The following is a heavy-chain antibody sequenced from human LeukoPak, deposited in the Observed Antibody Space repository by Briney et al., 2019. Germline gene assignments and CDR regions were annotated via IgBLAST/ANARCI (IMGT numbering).Heavy chain of an antibody. CDR3: ARRMSVVVPAAIRRYYYYGMDV. CDR1: GGSISSYY. CDR2: IYYSGST. Sequence: SETLSLTCTVSGGSISSYYWSWIRQPPGKGLEWIGDIYYSGSTNYNPSLKSRVTISVDTSKNQFSLKLSSVTAADTAVYYCARRMSVVVPAAIRRYYYYGMDVWGQGTTVTVSS. V-gene: IGHV4-59*08. J-gene: IGHJ6*02. D-gene: IGHD2-2*02.